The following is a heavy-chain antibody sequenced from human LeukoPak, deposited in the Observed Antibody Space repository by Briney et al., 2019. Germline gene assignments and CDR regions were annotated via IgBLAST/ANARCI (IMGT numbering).Heavy chain of an antibody. CDR3: AKRRDYFDH. CDR1: GFTFSDYY. V-gene: IGHV3-11*01. CDR2: ISGSGSST. Sequence: PGRSLRLSCAVSGFTFSDYYMSWIRQAPGNGLEWLSYISGSGSSTYYADSVRGRFTISRDNSQNSLYLQMNSLRTEDTAVYYCAKRRDYFDHWGQGALVTVSS. J-gene: IGHJ4*02.